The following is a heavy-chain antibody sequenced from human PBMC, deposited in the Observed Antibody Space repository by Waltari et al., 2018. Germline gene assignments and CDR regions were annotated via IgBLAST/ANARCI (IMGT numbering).Heavy chain of an antibody. CDR2: VGFDGRNK. Sequence: VQLVESVGGVVQPWRSLRLSCAAYGFPFSSFAMHWVRRSPGKGLDWVAVVGFDGRNKFYAESVKGRFTISRDNSKNTLYLQMESLRAEDTAIYYCAKDVEGELYYFDNWGQGTLVTVSS. J-gene: IGHJ4*02. CDR1: GFPFSSFA. CDR3: AKDVEGELYYFDN. V-gene: IGHV3-30*18. D-gene: IGHD3-16*01.